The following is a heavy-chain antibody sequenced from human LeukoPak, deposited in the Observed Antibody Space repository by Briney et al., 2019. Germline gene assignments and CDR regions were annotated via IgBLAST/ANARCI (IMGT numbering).Heavy chain of an antibody. J-gene: IGHJ4*02. CDR1: GYTFTGYY. V-gene: IGHV1-2*02. Sequence: ASVKVSCKASGYTFTGYYMHWVRQAPGQGLEWMGWIDPNSGGTKYAQNFQGRVAMTRDTSISTAYMELSSLRSADTAVYYCARIGISGSYWDFDQWGQGTLVTVSS. CDR2: IDPNSGGT. D-gene: IGHD1-26*01. CDR3: ARIGISGSYWDFDQ.